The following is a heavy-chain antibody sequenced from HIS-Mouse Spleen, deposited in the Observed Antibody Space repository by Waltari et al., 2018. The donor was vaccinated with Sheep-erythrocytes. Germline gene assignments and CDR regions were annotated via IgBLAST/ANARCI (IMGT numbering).Heavy chain of an antibody. Sequence: EVQLVESGGGLVKPGGSLRLSCAASGFTFSNAWMSWVRQAPGKGLGGVGRIKSKTDGGTTDYAAPVKGRFTISRDDSKNTLYLQMNSLKTEDTAVYYCTTDPYVWLLSHWGQGTLVTVSS. V-gene: IGHV3-15*01. D-gene: IGHD3-9*01. CDR2: IKSKTDGGTT. CDR1: GFTFSNAW. CDR3: TTDPYVWLLSH. J-gene: IGHJ4*02.